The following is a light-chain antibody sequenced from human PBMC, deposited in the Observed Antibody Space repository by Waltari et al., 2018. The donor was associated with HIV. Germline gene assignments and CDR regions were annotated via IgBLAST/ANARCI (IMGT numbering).Light chain of an antibody. CDR2: DVS. CDR1: SSAVGGYNY. V-gene: IGLV2-14*03. J-gene: IGLJ1*01. Sequence: QSALTQPAPVSGSPGQSLTIPCTGTSSAVGGYNYVSWYQQHPGKAPKLMIYDVSNRPSGVSNRFSGSKSGNTASLTISGLQAEDEADYYCSSYTSSSPYAFGTGTKVTVL. CDR3: SSYTSSSPYA.